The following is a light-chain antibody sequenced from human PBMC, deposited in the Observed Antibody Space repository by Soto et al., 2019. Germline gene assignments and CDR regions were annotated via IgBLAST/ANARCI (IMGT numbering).Light chain of an antibody. J-gene: IGKJ5*01. CDR1: QSVSSSY. V-gene: IGKV3D-20*01. CDR2: DAS. CDR3: QQYGSSPIT. Sequence: EIVLTQSPATLSLSPGERATLSCGASQSVSSSYLAWYQQKXGLAPRLLIYDASSRATGIPDRFXXXXSXXXXXLTISRLEPEDFAVYYCQQYGSSPITFGQGTRLEIK.